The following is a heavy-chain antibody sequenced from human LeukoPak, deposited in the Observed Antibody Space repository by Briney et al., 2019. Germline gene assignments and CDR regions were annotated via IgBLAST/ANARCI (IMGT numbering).Heavy chain of an antibody. Sequence: PGETLRLSCVASGFTFRHYDMSWVRQAPGKGLEWVSSINTSGGSTYYADSLQGRFTISRDNSKNTVHLQMNNVRAEDTALYYCMKLPTMIIVIDTDFEYWGQGAQVTVSS. J-gene: IGHJ4*02. CDR1: GFTFRHYD. V-gene: IGHV3-23*01. CDR2: INTSGGST. D-gene: IGHD2-21*01. CDR3: MKLPTMIIVIDTDFEY.